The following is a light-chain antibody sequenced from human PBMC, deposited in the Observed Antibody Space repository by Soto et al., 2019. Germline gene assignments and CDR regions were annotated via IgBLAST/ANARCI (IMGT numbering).Light chain of an antibody. J-gene: IGLJ1*01. CDR1: SSDVGAYNY. CDR3: CSYVGTYSYV. V-gene: IGLV2-11*01. Sequence: QSVLTQPRSVSGSRGQSITISCTGTSSDVGAYNYVSWYQQHPGKVPKLMLYDVTKRPSGVPDRFSGSKSGNTASLTISGLQAEDEADYYCCSYVGTYSYVFGTGTK. CDR2: DVT.